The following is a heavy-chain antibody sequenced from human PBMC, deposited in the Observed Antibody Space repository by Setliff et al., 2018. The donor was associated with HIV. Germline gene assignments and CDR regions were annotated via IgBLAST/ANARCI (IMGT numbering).Heavy chain of an antibody. CDR1: GFTFSTYG. D-gene: IGHD3-22*01. J-gene: IGHJ4*02. CDR2: IRYDGSNQ. Sequence: GGSLRLSCAASGFTFSTYGMQWVRQAPGKGLEWVAFIRYDGSNQYYADSVKGRFTISRDNARSSMYLQMNSLRAEDTAVYYCAKDRTVVVITIFDYWGQGTLVTVSS. CDR3: AKDRTVVVITIFDY. V-gene: IGHV3-30*02.